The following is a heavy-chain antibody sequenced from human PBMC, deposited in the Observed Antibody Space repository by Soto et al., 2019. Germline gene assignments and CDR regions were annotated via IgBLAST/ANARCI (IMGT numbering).Heavy chain of an antibody. V-gene: IGHV3-30-3*01. CDR1: GFTFSSYA. CDR2: ISYDGSNK. J-gene: IGHJ4*02. D-gene: IGHD1-26*01. CDR3: ARLDSGSYYSYYFDY. Sequence: ESGGGVVQPGRSLRLSCAASGFTFSSYAMHWVRQAPGKGLEWVAVISYDGSNKYYADSVKGRFTISRDNSKNTLYLQMNSLRAEDTAVYYCARLDSGSYYSYYFDYWGQGTLVTVSS.